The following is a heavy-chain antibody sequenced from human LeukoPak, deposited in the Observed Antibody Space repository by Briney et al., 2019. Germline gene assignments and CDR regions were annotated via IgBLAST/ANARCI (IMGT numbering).Heavy chain of an antibody. CDR1: GYTFTSYD. J-gene: IGHJ5*02. D-gene: IGHD3-10*01. CDR3: ARMSYGSGRSDINWFDP. V-gene: IGHV1-8*03. Sequence: ASVKVSCKTSGYTFTSYDINWVRHAPGQGLEWMGWMNPNSGNTGYAQKFQDRVTITRNTSISTAYMELSSLRSEDTAVYYCARMSYGSGRSDINWFDPWGQGTLVTVSS. CDR2: MNPNSGNT.